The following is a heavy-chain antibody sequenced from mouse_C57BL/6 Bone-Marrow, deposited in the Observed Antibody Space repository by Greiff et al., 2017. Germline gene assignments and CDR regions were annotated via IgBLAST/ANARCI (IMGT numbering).Heavy chain of an antibody. CDR3: ARHHGGRAY. CDR1: GFTFSDYY. V-gene: IGHV5-12*01. CDR2: ISNGGGST. J-gene: IGHJ3*01. D-gene: IGHD1-2*01. Sequence: DVKLVESGGGLVQPGGSLKLSCAASGFTFSDYYMYWVRQTPEKRLEWVAYISNGGGSTYYPDTVKGRFTISRDNAKNTLYLQMSRLKSEDTAMYYCARHHGGRAYWGQGTLVTVSA.